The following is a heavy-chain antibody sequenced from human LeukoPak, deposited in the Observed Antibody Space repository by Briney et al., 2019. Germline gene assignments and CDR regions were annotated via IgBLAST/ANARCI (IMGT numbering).Heavy chain of an antibody. CDR3: ARHDSSGWFPGGAFDI. J-gene: IGHJ3*02. CDR1: GGSISSYY. V-gene: IGHV4-59*08. CDR2: IYYSGST. Sequence: SETLSLTCTVSGGSISSYYWSWIRQPPGKGLEWIGYIYYSGSTNYNPSLKSRVTISVDTSKNQFSLKLSSVTAADTAVYYCARHDSSGWFPGGAFDIWGQGTMVTVSS. D-gene: IGHD6-19*01.